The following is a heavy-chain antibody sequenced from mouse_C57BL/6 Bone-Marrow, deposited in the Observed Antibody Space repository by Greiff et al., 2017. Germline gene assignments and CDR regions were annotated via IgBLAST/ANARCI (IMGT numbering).Heavy chain of an antibody. D-gene: IGHD1-1*01. V-gene: IGHV1-9*01. CDR3: ARECYGSSFYWYVDV. CDR2: ILPGSGST. CDR1: GYTFTGYW. J-gene: IGHJ1*03. Sequence: QVQLQQSGAELMKPGASVKLSCKATGYTFTGYWIEWVKQRPGHGLEWIGEILPGSGSTNYTEKFKGKATFTADTSSNTAYMQLSSLTTEDSAIYYCARECYGSSFYWYVDVWGTGTTVTVSS.